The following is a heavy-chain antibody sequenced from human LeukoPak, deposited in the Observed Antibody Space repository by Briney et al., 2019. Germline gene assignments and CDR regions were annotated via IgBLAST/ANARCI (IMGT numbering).Heavy chain of an antibody. D-gene: IGHD3-16*02. CDR1: GGSFSGYY. CDR3: ASLVIGSGYYYYYGMDV. J-gene: IGHJ6*02. V-gene: IGHV4-34*01. CDR2: IDHSGST. Sequence: SETLSLTCAVYGGSFSGYYWSWIRQPPGKGLEWIGEIDHSGSTNYNPSLKSRVTISVDTSKNQFSLKLSSVTAADTAVYYCASLVIGSGYYYYYGMDVWGQGTTVTVSS.